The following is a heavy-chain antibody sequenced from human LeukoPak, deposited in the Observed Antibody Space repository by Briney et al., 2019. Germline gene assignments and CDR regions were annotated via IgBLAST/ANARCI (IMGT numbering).Heavy chain of an antibody. CDR3: ARHDHCIGGSCWVIGY. Sequence: KPSETLSLTCTVSGGSISSSSSDHYWGWIRQPPGKGLEWIGSIYYSGATYYSPSLTSRVTISVDTSKNQFSLRLTSVSAADTAVYYCARHDHCIGGSCWVIGYWGQGTLVTVSS. J-gene: IGHJ4*02. CDR2: IYYSGAT. D-gene: IGHD2-15*01. CDR1: GGSISSSSSDHY. V-gene: IGHV4-39*01.